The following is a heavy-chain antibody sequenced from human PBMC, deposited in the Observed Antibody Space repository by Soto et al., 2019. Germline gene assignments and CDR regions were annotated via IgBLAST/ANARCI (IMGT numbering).Heavy chain of an antibody. CDR2: IKQDGSEK. J-gene: IGHJ6*02. D-gene: IGHD6-13*01. V-gene: IGHV3-7*02. CDR1: GFTFSSYW. CDR3: AKIGAGYSSSWYRGGYYYYGMDV. Sequence: EVQLVESGGGLVQPGGSLRLSCAASGFTFSSYWMSWVRQAPGKGLEWVANIKQDGSEKYYVDSVKGRFTISRDNAKNSLYLQMSSLRAEDTAVYYCAKIGAGYSSSWYRGGYYYYGMDVWGQGTTVTVSS.